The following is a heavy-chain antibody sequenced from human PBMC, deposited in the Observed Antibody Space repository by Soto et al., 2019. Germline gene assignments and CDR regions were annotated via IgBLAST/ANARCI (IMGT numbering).Heavy chain of an antibody. Sequence: ASDTLSLTCTVSGGSISARHTYCGWIRQPPGKGLEWIGSFYDSGSTYYNPSLKSRVYISVDSSKNQFSLTLASLTAADTAVYYCARAPDSWGQGTLVTVSS. CDR3: ARAPDS. CDR2: FYDSGST. V-gene: IGHV4-39*01. CDR1: GGSISARHTY. J-gene: IGHJ4*02.